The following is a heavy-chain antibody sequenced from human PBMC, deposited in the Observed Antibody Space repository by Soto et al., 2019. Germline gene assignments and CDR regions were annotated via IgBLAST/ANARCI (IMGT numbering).Heavy chain of an antibody. Sequence: EVQLVESGGGLVQPGGSLRLSCAASGFTFSSYWMSWVRQAPGKGLEWVANIKQDGSEKYYVDSVKGRFTISRDNAKNSLYLQMNSLRAEDTAVYYCARVGSSGWYPLRYYYYMDVWGKGTTVTVSS. J-gene: IGHJ6*03. CDR3: ARVGSSGWYPLRYYYYMDV. D-gene: IGHD6-19*01. CDR1: GFTFSSYW. CDR2: IKQDGSEK. V-gene: IGHV3-7*01.